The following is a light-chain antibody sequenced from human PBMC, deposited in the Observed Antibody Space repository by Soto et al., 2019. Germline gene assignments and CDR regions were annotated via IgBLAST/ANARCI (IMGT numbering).Light chain of an antibody. J-gene: IGLJ1*01. CDR1: SSDVGGYNY. CDR3: SSYTSSSTLGV. Sequence: QSVLTQPASVSGSPGQSITISCTGNSSDVGGYNYVSWYQQHPGKAPKLMIYDVSNRPSGVSNRFSGSKSGNTASLTISGLQAEDEADYYCSSYTSSSTLGVFGTGTKLTVL. CDR2: DVS. V-gene: IGLV2-14*01.